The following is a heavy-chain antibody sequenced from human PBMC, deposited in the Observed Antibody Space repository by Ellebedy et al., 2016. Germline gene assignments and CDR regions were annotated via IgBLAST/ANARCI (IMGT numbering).Heavy chain of an antibody. Sequence: GGSLRLXXAPSGLTVSSFFMSWVRQAPGKGLQWVSTISAGGDNTRLADSVKGRFTVSRDNSRNTLHLQMNNLRGEDTAVYYCRQGHYADYWGQGTLVTVSS. V-gene: IGHV3-23*01. CDR1: GLTVSSFF. J-gene: IGHJ4*02. CDR3: RQGHYADY. CDR2: ISAGGDNT.